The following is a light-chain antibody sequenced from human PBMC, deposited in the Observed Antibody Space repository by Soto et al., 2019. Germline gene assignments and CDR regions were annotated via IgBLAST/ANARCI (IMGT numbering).Light chain of an antibody. CDR2: GAS. CDR3: QQYNNWHPYT. J-gene: IGKJ2*01. CDR1: QSVSSN. V-gene: IGKV3-15*01. Sequence: EIVMTQSPATLSVSPGERATLSCRASQSVSSNFAWYQQKPGQAPRLLIDGASTRATGIPARFSGSGSGTESARIISSLKSVDFAVYYCQQYNNWHPYTFGQGTKLEIK.